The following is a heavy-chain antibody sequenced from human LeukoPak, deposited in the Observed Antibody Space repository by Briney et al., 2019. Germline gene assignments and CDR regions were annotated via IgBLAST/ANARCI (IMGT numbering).Heavy chain of an antibody. J-gene: IGHJ4*02. CDR3: ARLYSSSVNF. V-gene: IGHV3-7*01. D-gene: IGHD6-13*01. CDR2: IKQDGSEK. CDR1: GFTFSDYS. Sequence: GGSLRLSCAASGFTFSDYSMNWVRQAPGKGLEWVASIKQDGSEKHYVDSVKGRFTISRDNAKNSLNLQMNSPRADDTAVYYCARLYSSSVNFWGQGTMVTVSS.